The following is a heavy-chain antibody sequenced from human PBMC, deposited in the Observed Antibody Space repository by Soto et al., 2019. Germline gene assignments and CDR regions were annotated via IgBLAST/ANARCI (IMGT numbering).Heavy chain of an antibody. CDR3: ASTYYDSRWGAFDI. V-gene: IGHV4-31*03. J-gene: IGHJ3*02. D-gene: IGHD3-22*01. CDR1: GGSISSGGYY. Sequence: PSETLSLTCTVSGGSISSGGYYWSWIRQHPGKGLEWIGYIYYSGSTYYNPSLKSRVTISVDTSKNQFSPKLSSVTAADTAVYYCASTYYDSRWGAFDIWGQGTMVTVSS. CDR2: IYYSGST.